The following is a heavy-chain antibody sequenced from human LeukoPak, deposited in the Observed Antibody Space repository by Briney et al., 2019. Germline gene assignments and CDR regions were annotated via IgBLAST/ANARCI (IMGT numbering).Heavy chain of an antibody. J-gene: IGHJ4*02. D-gene: IGHD5-18*01. CDR3: ATKVLRNGYTYGFGYS. CDR2: INPGGGRT. Sequence: ASVKVSCKASGYTFTSYYIHWVRQAPGQGLEWMGVINPGGGRTSYAQKFQGRVTMTEDTSTDTAYMELSSLRSEDTAVYYCATKVLRNGYTYGFGYSWGQGTLVTVSS. CDR1: GYTFTSYY. V-gene: IGHV1-46*01.